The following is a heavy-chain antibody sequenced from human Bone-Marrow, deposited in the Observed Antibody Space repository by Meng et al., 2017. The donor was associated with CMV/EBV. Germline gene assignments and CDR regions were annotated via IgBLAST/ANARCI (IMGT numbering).Heavy chain of an antibody. CDR2: ISSSSSYI. D-gene: IGHD3-3*01. Sequence: GGSLRLSCAASGFTFSSYSMNWVRQAPGKGLEWVSSISSSSSYIYYADSVKGRFTISRDNAKNSLYLQMNSLRAEDTAVYYCAREVGYDFWSGYYVDYWGQGPLVTFYS. CDR3: AREVGYDFWSGYYVDY. CDR1: GFTFSSYS. J-gene: IGHJ4*02. V-gene: IGHV3-21*01.